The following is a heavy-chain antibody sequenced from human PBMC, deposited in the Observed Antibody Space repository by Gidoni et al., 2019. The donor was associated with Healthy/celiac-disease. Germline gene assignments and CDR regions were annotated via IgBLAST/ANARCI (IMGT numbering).Heavy chain of an antibody. V-gene: IGHV3-48*04. CDR1: GFPFSSYS. CDR3: ARDPYDYGDLYYYYYGMDV. Sequence: EVQLVESGGGLVQPGGSLRLSCAASGFPFSSYSMNWVRQAPGKGLEWVSYISSSSSTIYYADSVKGRFTISRDNAKNSLYLQMNSLRAEDTAVYYCARDPYDYGDLYYYYYGMDVWGQGTTVTVSS. J-gene: IGHJ6*02. CDR2: ISSSSSTI. D-gene: IGHD4-17*01.